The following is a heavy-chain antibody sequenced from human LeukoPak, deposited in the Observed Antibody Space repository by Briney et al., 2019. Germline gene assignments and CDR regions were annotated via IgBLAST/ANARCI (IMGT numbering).Heavy chain of an antibody. CDR2: IYSGGST. CDR3: ARVYGDYGGYFDY. V-gene: IGHV3-66*01. J-gene: IGHJ4*02. Sequence: GGSLRLSCAASGFTVSSNYMSWVRQAPGKGLEWVSVIYSGGSTYYADSVKGRFTISRDNSKNTLYLQMNSLRAEDTAVHYCARVYGDYGGYFDYWGQGTLVTVSS. D-gene: IGHD4-17*01. CDR1: GFTVSSNY.